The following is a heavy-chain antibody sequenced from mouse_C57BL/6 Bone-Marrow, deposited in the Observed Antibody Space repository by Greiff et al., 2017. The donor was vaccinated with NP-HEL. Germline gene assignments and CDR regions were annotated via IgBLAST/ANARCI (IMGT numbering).Heavy chain of an antibody. J-gene: IGHJ3*01. CDR1: GFSLTSYG. D-gene: IGHD1-1*01. V-gene: IGHV2-2*01. CDR3: ARNHYDGSIWFAY. CDR2: LWRGGST. Sequence: QVQLQQSGPGLVQPSQSLSITCTVSGFSLTSYGVHWVRQSPGKGLEWLGVLWRGGSTDYNAAFISRLSISKDNSKSQVFFKMNSLQADDTAISYCARNHYDGSIWFAYWGQGTLVTVSA.